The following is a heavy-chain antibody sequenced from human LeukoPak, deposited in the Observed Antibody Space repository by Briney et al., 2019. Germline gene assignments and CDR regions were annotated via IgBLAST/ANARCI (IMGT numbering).Heavy chain of an antibody. D-gene: IGHD6-13*01. J-gene: IGHJ4*02. CDR1: GFTFSNYA. Sequence: GGSLRLSCAASGFTFSNYAMHWVGQAPGKGLEWVAVISYDGTNKYYADSVKGRFTISRDNSKNTMYLQMNSLRAEDTAMYYCARVRRETEYSSSWYFDYWGQGTLVTVSS. CDR2: ISYDGTNK. V-gene: IGHV3-30-3*01. CDR3: ARVRRETEYSSSWYFDY.